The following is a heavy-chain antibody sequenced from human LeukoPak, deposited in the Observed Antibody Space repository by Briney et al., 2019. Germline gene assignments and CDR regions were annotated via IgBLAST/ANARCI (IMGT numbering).Heavy chain of an antibody. CDR2: IHYSGST. Sequence: PSETLSLTCIVSRGSISIYYWTSIRQPPGKGLEWIGYIHYSGSTNYNPSLKSRVTISVDTSKNQFSLKLSSVTAADTAVYYCAIGWGYFDYWGQGTLVTVSS. CDR1: RGSISIYY. J-gene: IGHJ4*02. CDR3: AIGWGYFDY. D-gene: IGHD3-16*01. V-gene: IGHV4-59*01.